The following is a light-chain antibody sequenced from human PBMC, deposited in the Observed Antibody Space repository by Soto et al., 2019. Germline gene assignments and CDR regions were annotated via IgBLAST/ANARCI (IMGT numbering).Light chain of an antibody. CDR2: KAS. Sequence: DIQMTQSPSTLSASVGDRVTITCRASQSISDWLAWYQQKPGKVPKLLIYKASNLHSWVPSRFSGSGSGTEFTLSISSLQPDDFATYYCQQYKSSYTFGQGTKLEIK. V-gene: IGKV1-5*03. J-gene: IGKJ2*01. CDR1: QSISDW. CDR3: QQYKSSYT.